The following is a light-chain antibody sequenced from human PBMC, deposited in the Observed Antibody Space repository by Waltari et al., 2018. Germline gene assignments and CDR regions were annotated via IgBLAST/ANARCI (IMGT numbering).Light chain of an antibody. CDR1: QSVSKS. CDR2: HAS. J-gene: IGKJ1*01. Sequence: SCRASQSVSKSLAWYHQKPGQSPRLLIYHASTRAAGIPDRFSGSGYGTDFSLTISRLEAEDFAVYYCQHYVSLPATFGQGTKVEIK. V-gene: IGKV3-20*01. CDR3: QHYVSLPAT.